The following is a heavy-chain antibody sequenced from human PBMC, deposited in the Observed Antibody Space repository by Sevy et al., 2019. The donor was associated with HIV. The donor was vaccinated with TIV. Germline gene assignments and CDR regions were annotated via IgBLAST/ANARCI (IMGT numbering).Heavy chain of an antibody. CDR2: ISAYNGNS. CDR3: ARHRDSLPDYGSHDQFYYSFYMDV. Sequence: ASVKVSCKASGYTFTSYAFSWVRQAPGQGLEWMEWISAYNGNSNYAQKLQGRVTMTTDTSTTTAYMELRSLRSDDTAVYYCARHRDSLPDYGSHDQFYYSFYMDVWGKGTTVTVSS. J-gene: IGHJ6*03. CDR1: GYTFTSYA. D-gene: IGHD4-17*01. V-gene: IGHV1-18*01.